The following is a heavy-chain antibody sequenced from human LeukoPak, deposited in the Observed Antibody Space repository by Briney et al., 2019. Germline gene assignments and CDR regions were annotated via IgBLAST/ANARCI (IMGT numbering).Heavy chain of an antibody. CDR3: ARGQIYGTGSYFFDH. CDR2: IYTDGRT. D-gene: IGHD3-10*01. J-gene: IGHJ4*02. Sequence: GGSLRLSCAASGFTVTSNYMSWVRQTPGQGRLEWVSVIYTDGRTFYTGSVTSRFTISRDNSKNTLYLQMNSLRAEDTAVYYCARGQIYGTGSYFFDHWGQGTLVTVSS. CDR1: GFTVTSNY. V-gene: IGHV3-66*01.